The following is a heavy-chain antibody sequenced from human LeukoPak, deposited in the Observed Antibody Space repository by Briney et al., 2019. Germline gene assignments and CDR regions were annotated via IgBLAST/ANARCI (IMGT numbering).Heavy chain of an antibody. CDR1: GFTFSSYG. D-gene: IGHD3-16*01. CDR2: MWYDGGNK. CDR3: ARDSWAFDY. V-gene: IGHV3-33*01. Sequence: GGSLRLSCAASGFTFSSYGMHWVRQAPGKGLEWVAVMWYDGGNKYYADSVKGRFTVSRDNSKNTLYLQMNSLRAEDTAIYYCARDSWAFDYWGQGTLVTVSS. J-gene: IGHJ4*02.